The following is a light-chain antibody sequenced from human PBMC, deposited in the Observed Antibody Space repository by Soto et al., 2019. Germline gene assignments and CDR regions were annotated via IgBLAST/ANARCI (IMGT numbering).Light chain of an antibody. Sequence: QSALTQPPSASGTPGQRVTISCSASSSNIGSNTVNWYQQLPGTAPKLLIYSNNQRPSGVPDRFSGSKSGTSASLAISGLQSEDEADYYCAAWDDSLNGSYVFGTGTKVTVL. J-gene: IGLJ1*01. CDR2: SNN. CDR3: AAWDDSLNGSYV. V-gene: IGLV1-44*01. CDR1: SSNIGSNT.